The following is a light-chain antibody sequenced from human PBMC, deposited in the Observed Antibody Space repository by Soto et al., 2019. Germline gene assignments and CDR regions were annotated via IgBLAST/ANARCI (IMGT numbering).Light chain of an antibody. Sequence: DILLTQSPGTLSLSPGERATLSCRASQSVSSSYLAWYQQRPGQAPRLLIYGASTRATGIPDRFSGSGSGTDFTLTISRLEPEDCAVYFCQQYGSSPPWTFGQGTKVEIK. CDR1: QSVSSSY. CDR3: QQYGSSPPWT. CDR2: GAS. V-gene: IGKV3-20*01. J-gene: IGKJ1*01.